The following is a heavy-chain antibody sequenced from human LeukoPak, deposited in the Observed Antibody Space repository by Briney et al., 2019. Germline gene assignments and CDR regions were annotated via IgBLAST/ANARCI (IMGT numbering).Heavy chain of an antibody. CDR1: GFSPSTSGMR. J-gene: IGHJ3*02. D-gene: IGHD6-19*01. CDR3: ARDIAVAGRDAFDI. Sequence: SGPTLVNPTQTLTLTCTFSGFSPSTSGMRVSWIRQPPRKALEWLARIDWDDDKFYSTSLKTRLTISRDTSKNQVVLTMTNMDPVDTATYYCARDIAVAGRDAFDIWGQGTMVTVSS. CDR2: IDWDDDK. V-gene: IGHV2-70*04.